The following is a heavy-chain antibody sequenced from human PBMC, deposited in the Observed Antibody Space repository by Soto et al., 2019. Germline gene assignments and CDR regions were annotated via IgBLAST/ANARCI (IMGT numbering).Heavy chain of an antibody. D-gene: IGHD1-20*01. V-gene: IGHV4-39*01. Sequence: SETLSLTCTVSGGSISSSSYYWGWIRQPPGKGLEWIGSIYYSGSTYYNPSLKSRVTISVDTSKNQFSLKLSSVTAADTAVYYCARQHIDNWNPDFWGQGTLVTVSS. CDR3: ARQHIDNWNPDF. CDR1: GGSISSSSYY. J-gene: IGHJ4*02. CDR2: IYYSGST.